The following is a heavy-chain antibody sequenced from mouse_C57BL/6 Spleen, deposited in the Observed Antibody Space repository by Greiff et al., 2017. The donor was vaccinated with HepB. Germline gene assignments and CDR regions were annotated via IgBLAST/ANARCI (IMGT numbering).Heavy chain of an antibody. D-gene: IGHD1-1*01. J-gene: IGHJ2*01. CDR2: IDPSDSET. CDR3: ARTPIITTVVAYYFDY. V-gene: IGHV1-52*01. Sequence: QVHVKQPGTELVKPGASVKLSCKASGYTFTSYWMHWVKQRPIQGLEWIGNIDPSDSETHYNQKFKDKATLTVDKSSSTAYMQLSSLTSEDSAVYYCARTPIITTVVAYYFDYWGQGTTLTVSS. CDR1: GYTFTSYW.